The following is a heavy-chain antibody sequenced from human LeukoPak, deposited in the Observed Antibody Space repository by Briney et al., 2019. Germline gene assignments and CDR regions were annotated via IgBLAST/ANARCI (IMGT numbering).Heavy chain of an antibody. Sequence: ASVKVSCKASGYTFTSYDIHWVRRATGQGLEWMGWMNPNSGNTGYAQKFQGRVTMTRNTSISTAYMELSSLRSEDTAVYYCARGTWVPAKSLYGMDVWGQGTTVTVSS. V-gene: IGHV1-8*01. CDR3: ARGTWVPAKSLYGMDV. CDR1: GYTFTSYD. J-gene: IGHJ6*02. D-gene: IGHD2-2*01. CDR2: MNPNSGNT.